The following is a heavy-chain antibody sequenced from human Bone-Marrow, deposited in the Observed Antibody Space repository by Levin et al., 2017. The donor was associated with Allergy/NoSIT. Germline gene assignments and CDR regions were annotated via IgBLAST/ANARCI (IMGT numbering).Heavy chain of an antibody. Sequence: SETLSLTCTVSGGSITSSGHYWTWVRQHPGRGLEWIGSIFHSGSTYYNPSHRSRFTIAIDTSKNQFSLKVTFVTAADTAVYYCAREEMRYYYYMDVWGRGTTVTVSS. CDR2: IFHSGST. CDR3: AREEMRYYYYMDV. J-gene: IGHJ6*03. V-gene: IGHV4-31*03. CDR1: GGSITSSGHY.